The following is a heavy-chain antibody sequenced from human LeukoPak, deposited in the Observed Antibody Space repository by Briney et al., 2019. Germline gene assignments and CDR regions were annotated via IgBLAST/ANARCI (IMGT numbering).Heavy chain of an antibody. Sequence: PSETLSLTCAVFGGSFSGYYWSWIRQPPGKGLEWIGELKHSGSTNYNPSLKSRVTISVDTSKNQFSLRLSSATAADTAVYYCAREEAWSSSSLGGFDPWGQGILVTVSS. D-gene: IGHD6-6*01. V-gene: IGHV4-34*01. CDR3: AREEAWSSSSLGGFDP. CDR2: LKHSGST. J-gene: IGHJ5*02. CDR1: GGSFSGYY.